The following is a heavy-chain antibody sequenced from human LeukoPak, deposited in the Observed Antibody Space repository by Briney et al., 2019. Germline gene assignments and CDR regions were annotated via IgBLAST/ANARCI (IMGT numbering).Heavy chain of an antibody. CDR3: ASPISGSYLGESDY. Sequence: GGSLRLSCAASGFTFSSYGMHWVRQAPGKGLEWVAVISYDGSNKYYADSVKGRFSISRDNSKNTLYLQMNSLRAEDTAVYYCASPISGSYLGESDYWGQGTLVTVSS. CDR1: GFTFSSYG. J-gene: IGHJ4*02. V-gene: IGHV3-30*03. D-gene: IGHD1-26*01. CDR2: ISYDGSNK.